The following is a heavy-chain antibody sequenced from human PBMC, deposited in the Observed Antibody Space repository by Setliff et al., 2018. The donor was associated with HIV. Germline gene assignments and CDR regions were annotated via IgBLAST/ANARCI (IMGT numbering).Heavy chain of an antibody. CDR2: IDSNNGNR. D-gene: IGHD2-8*01. V-gene: IGHV1-18*01. CDR3: VRLTADRTNYYYYMDV. CDR1: GGTFTRNC. J-gene: IGHJ6*03. Sequence: ASVKVSCKASGGTFTRNCISWVRQAPGQGLEWMGWIDSNNGNRNFAQKFRGRVTMTTDISTNTAYMEVRSLSFDDTAVYYCVRLTADRTNYYYYMDVWGKGTTVTVS.